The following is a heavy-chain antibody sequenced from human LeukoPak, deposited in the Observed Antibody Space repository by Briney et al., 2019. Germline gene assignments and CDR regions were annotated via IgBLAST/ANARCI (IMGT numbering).Heavy chain of an antibody. V-gene: IGHV3-30*18. D-gene: IGHD2-21*02. Sequence: GGSLRLSCAASGFTFSSYGMHWVRQAPGKGLEWVTVISYDGSNKYYADSVKGRFTISRDNSKNTLYLQMNSLRAEDTAVYYCANDRFSCCGGDCYSLGIWGQGTMVTVSS. J-gene: IGHJ3*02. CDR3: ANDRFSCCGGDCYSLGI. CDR1: GFTFSSYG. CDR2: ISYDGSNK.